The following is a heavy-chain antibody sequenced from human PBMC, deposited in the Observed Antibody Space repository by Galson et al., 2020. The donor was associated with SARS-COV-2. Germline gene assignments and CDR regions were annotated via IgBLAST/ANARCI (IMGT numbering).Heavy chain of an antibody. V-gene: IGHV4-59*01. CDR1: GGSISSSY. J-gene: IGHJ5*02. CDR3: ARGESDYTSPPDRGFDP. Sequence: SETLSLTCTVSGGSISSSYWSWIRQPPGKGLEWIGYIYYSGTTNYYPSLKSRVTISVDTSKNQFSLKLSSVTAADTAVYFCARGESDYTSPPDRGFDPWGQGTLVTVSS. D-gene: IGHD4-4*01. CDR2: IYYSGTT.